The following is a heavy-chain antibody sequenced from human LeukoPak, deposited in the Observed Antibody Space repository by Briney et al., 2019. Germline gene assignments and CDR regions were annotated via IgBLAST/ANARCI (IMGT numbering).Heavy chain of an antibody. CDR2: ISAYNGNT. CDR1: GYTFTSYG. V-gene: IGHV1-18*01. CDR3: ARQPPRGLWFGSHRLFDY. D-gene: IGHD3-10*01. J-gene: IGHJ4*02. Sequence: ASMKVSCKASGYTFTSYGISWVRQAPGQGLEWMGWISAYNGNTNYAQKLQGRVTMTTDTSTSTAYMELRSLRSDDTAVYYCARQPPRGLWFGSHRLFDYWGQGTLVTVSS.